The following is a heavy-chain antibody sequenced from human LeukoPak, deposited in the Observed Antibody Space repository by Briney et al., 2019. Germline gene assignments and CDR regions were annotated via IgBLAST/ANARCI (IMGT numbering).Heavy chain of an antibody. Sequence: GGSLRLSCAASGFTFNNYAMTWVRQAPGKGLEWVSAINAGGGSTHNADSVKGRFTISRAISKSTVYLQINTLRADDTAVYYCAKGGGDYYFDYWGQGTLVTVSS. CDR3: AKGGGDYYFDY. CDR2: INAGGGST. V-gene: IGHV3-23*01. CDR1: GFTFNNYA. J-gene: IGHJ4*02. D-gene: IGHD2-21*01.